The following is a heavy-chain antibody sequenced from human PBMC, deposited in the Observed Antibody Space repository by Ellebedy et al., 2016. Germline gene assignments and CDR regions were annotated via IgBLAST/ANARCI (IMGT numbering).Heavy chain of an antibody. CDR3: ARMVPVTTLDWFDP. CDR2: MFTGDSDT. Sequence: GGSLRLSCRDTGSSFTTYWIGWVRQMPGKGLEWMGIMFTGDSDTRYSPSFQGQVTISADKSISTAYLQWSSRKASDTAMYYCARMVPVTTLDWFDPWGQGTLVTVSS. J-gene: IGHJ5*02. CDR1: GSSFTTYW. V-gene: IGHV5-51*01. D-gene: IGHD4-11*01.